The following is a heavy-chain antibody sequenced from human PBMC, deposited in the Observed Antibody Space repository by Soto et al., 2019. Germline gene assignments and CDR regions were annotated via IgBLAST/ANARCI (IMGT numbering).Heavy chain of an antibody. J-gene: IGHJ5*02. CDR3: ARGQRALITYGPFDP. D-gene: IGHD4-17*01. V-gene: IGHV3-23*01. CDR2: FSGTGGYT. CDR1: GFTLSSYA. Sequence: SLRLSCAASGFTLSSYAMSWVRQAPGKGLEWVSTFSGTGGYTYYADSVKGRFTISRDDSKNTLFLHMNSLRAADTAVYYCARGQRALITYGPFDPWGQGTLVTVSS.